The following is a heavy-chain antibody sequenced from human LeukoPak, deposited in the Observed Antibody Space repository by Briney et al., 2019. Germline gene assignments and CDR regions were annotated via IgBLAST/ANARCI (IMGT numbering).Heavy chain of an antibody. CDR3: AKGYQYSSSWESLLDY. Sequence: GGSLRLSCAASGFTFSSYGMHWVRQAPGKGLEWVAVISYDGSNKYYADSVKGRFTISRDNSKNTLYLQMNSLRAEDTAVYYCAKGYQYSSSWESLLDYWGQGTLVTVSS. J-gene: IGHJ4*02. CDR1: GFTFSSYG. CDR2: ISYDGSNK. D-gene: IGHD6-13*01. V-gene: IGHV3-30*18.